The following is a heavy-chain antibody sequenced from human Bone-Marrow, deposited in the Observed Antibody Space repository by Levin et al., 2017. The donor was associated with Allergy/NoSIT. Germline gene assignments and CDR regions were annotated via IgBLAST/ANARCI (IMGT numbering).Heavy chain of an antibody. Sequence: PGGSLRLSCAASGLTFTNAWMNWVRQAPGKGLEWVGRIKTKIDGGTRDYAAPVKGRFTISRDDSKNTLYLQMKSLKTEDTGVYYCLTEYGFDPWGQGTLVTVSS. CDR2: IKTKIDGGTR. J-gene: IGHJ5*02. CDR1: GLTFTNAW. CDR3: LTEYGFDP. D-gene: IGHD2-8*01. V-gene: IGHV3-15*01.